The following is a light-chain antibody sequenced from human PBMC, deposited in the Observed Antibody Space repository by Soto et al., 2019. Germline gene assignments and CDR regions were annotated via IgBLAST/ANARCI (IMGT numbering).Light chain of an antibody. V-gene: IGKV3-20*01. J-gene: IGKJ2*01. CDR2: GTS. CDR1: QSVSSSY. CDR3: QQYNSSPYT. Sequence: ETVLTQSPGTLSLSPGERATLSCRASQSVSSSYLAWYQQKPGQAPRLLIYGTSNRATGIPDRFSGSGSGTDFTLTISGLEPEDVAVYYCQQYNSSPYTFGQGTKLEIK.